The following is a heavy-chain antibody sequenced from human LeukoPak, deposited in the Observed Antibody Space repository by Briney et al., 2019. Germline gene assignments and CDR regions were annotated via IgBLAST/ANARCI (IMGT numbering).Heavy chain of an antibody. CDR2: IYYSGST. CDR3: AGSYGSGSPLDY. V-gene: IGHV4-59*01. D-gene: IGHD3-10*01. J-gene: IGHJ4*02. Sequence: SEILSLTCTVSGGSISSYYWSWIRQPPGKGLEWIGYIYYSGSTNYNPSLKSRVTISVDTSKNQFSLKLSSVTAADTAVYYCAGSYGSGSPLDYWGQGTLVTVSS. CDR1: GGSISSYY.